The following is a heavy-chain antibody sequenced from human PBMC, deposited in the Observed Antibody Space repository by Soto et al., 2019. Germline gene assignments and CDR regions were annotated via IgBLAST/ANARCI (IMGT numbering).Heavy chain of an antibody. V-gene: IGHV3-48*02. D-gene: IGHD3-22*01. J-gene: IGHJ3*02. CDR3: ARGDFYVTSGPSTDAFDI. Sequence: GGSLRLSCAASGFTFSSYSMNWVRQAPGKGLEWVSYISSSSSTIYYADSVKGRFTISRDNAKNSLYLQMNSLRDEDTAVYYCARGDFYVTSGPSTDAFDILGQGTIGTVSS. CDR1: GFTFSSYS. CDR2: ISSSSSTI.